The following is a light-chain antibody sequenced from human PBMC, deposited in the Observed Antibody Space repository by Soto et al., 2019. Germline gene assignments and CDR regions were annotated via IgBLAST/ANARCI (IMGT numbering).Light chain of an antibody. CDR2: DVS. J-gene: IGLJ1*01. CDR3: SSYTSSSTRV. V-gene: IGLV2-14*01. CDR1: SSDVGDYNY. Sequence: QSALTQPASVSGSPGQSITISCTGTSSDVGDYNYVSWYQQHPGKAPKLMIFDVSNRPSGVSNRFSGSKSGNTASLTISGLQAEDEADYYCSSYTSSSTRVFGTETKLTVL.